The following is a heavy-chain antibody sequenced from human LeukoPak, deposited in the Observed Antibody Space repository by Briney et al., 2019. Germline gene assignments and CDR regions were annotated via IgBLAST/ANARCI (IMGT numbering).Heavy chain of an antibody. V-gene: IGHV1-69*06. CDR2: IIPVFGTA. CDR1: GCTFSSYT. J-gene: IGHJ4*02. D-gene: IGHD3-22*01. CDR3: ATHYYDSSGYYNQFDY. Sequence: GSSVKVSCKASGCTFSSYTINWVRQAPGQGLEWMGGIIPVFGTANYVQKFQGRVTITADKSTSTAYMELSSLRSEDTAVYYCATHYYDSSGYYNQFDYWGQGTLVTVSS.